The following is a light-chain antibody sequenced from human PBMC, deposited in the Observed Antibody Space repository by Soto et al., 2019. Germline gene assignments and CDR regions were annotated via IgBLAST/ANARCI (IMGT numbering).Light chain of an antibody. J-gene: IGKJ1*01. Sequence: EIVLTQSPGTLSLSPGXRATFSCRASQSVSSNYLAWYQQKPGQAPRLLIYGAFKRATGIPDRFSGSGSGTDFTLTISRMEPEDFAVYCCQQHGSSPRTFGQGTKVDIK. CDR1: QSVSSNY. CDR3: QQHGSSPRT. V-gene: IGKV3-20*01. CDR2: GAF.